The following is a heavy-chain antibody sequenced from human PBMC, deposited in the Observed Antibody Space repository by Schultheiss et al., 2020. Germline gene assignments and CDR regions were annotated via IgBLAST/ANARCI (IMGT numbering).Heavy chain of an antibody. CDR1: GGSFSGYY. Sequence: SETLSLTCAVYGGSFSGYYWSWIRQPPGKGLEWIGEINHSGSTNYNPSLKSRVTISVDTSKNQFSLKLSSVTAADTAVYYCASGPNWNYFDYWGQGPLGTVAS. V-gene: IGHV4-34*01. CDR2: INHSGST. D-gene: IGHD1-1*01. CDR3: ASGPNWNYFDY. J-gene: IGHJ4*02.